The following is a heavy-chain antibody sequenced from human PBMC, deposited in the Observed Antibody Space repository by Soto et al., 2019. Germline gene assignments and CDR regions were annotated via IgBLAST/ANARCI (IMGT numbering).Heavy chain of an antibody. CDR1: GGTFSSYA. CDR3: AKGHKIFGVVTTQFDY. V-gene: IGHV1-69*13. J-gene: IGHJ4*02. Sequence: SVKVSCKASGGTFSSYAISWVRQAPGQGLEWMGGIIPIFGAANYAQKFQGRVTITADESTSTAYMELSSLRYEDTAVYYCAKGHKIFGVVTTQFDYWGQGTLVTVPQ. CDR2: IIPIFGAA. D-gene: IGHD3-3*01.